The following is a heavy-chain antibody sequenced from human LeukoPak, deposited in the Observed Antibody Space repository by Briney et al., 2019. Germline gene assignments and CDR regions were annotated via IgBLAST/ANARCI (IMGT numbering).Heavy chain of an antibody. CDR1: GFTFSSYS. CDR3: ARDLEELVTMVRGVIVDYYYYGMDV. D-gene: IGHD3-10*01. J-gene: IGHJ6*04. CDR2: ISSSSSYI. V-gene: IGHV3-21*01. Sequence: TGGSLRLSCAASGFTFSSYSMNWVRQAPGKGREWVSSISSSSSYIYYADSVKGRFTISGDNAKNSLYLQMNSLRAEDTAVYYCARDLEELVTMVRGVIVDYYYYGMDVWGKGTTVTVSS.